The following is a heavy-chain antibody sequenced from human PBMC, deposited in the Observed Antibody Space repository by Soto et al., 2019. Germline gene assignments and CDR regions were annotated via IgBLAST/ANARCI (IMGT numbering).Heavy chain of an antibody. CDR3: AKDGSGHKTYFDD. CDR2: ISWNSGSV. CDR1: GFTFDDYA. J-gene: IGHJ4*02. D-gene: IGHD3-3*01. Sequence: PGGSLRLSCAASGFTFDDYAMHWVRQAPGKGLEWVSGISWNSGSVGYADSVKGRFTISRGNAKNSLYLQMNSLRAEDTALYYCAKDGSGHKTYFDDWGQGTLVTVSS. V-gene: IGHV3-9*01.